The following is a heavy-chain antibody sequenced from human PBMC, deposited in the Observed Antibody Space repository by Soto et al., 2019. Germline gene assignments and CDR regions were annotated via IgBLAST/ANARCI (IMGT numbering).Heavy chain of an antibody. CDR3: AGAAGLAARPSGWFDP. V-gene: IGHV1-69*05. J-gene: IGHJ5*02. CDR2: IIRIFGTA. D-gene: IGHD6-6*01. Sequence: QVQLVQSGAEVKKPGSSVKVSCKASGGTFSSYAISWVRQAPGQGLEWMGGIIRIFGTANYAQKFQGRVTSAXXEXTGXADMELGSLRSEDTAVYYCAGAAGLAARPSGWFDPWGQGTLVTVSS. CDR1: GGTFSSYA.